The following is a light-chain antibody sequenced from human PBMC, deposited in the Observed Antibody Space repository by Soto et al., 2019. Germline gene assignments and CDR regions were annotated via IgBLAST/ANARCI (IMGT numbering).Light chain of an antibody. V-gene: IGLV2-14*01. Sequence: QSALTQPASVSGSPGQSITISCTGTSSDVGVYNYVSWYQQHPGKAPKIMIYDVSNRPSGVSNHFSGSKSGNTASLTISGLQAEDEADYYCSSYTDTSTLVFGGGTKLTVL. CDR2: DVS. CDR1: SSDVGVYNY. J-gene: IGLJ2*01. CDR3: SSYTDTSTLV.